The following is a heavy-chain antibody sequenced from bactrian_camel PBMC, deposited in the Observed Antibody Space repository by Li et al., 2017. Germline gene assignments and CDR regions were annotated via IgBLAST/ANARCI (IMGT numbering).Heavy chain of an antibody. D-gene: IGHD3*01. CDR3: AGSRTYCSSNEFVY. J-gene: IGHJ4*01. CDR1: TNVSKYY. Sequence: VQLVESGGGSVQAGGSLRLACTASTNVSKYYMAWFRQATGKEREWIASIYRPGGNTFAGDSVKGRFTISQDNAKNVMSLEMNSLKPEDTAMYYCAGSRTYCSSNEFVYWGQGTQVTVS. V-gene: IGHV3S40*01. CDR2: IYRPGGNT.